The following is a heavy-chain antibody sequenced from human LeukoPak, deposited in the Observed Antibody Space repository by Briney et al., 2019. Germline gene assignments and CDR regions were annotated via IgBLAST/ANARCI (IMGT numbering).Heavy chain of an antibody. V-gene: IGHV3-33*08. J-gene: IGHJ6*02. CDR3: ARDYKWGWLYNYGMDV. CDR1: GFTFSSYG. D-gene: IGHD2-15*01. CDR2: IWYDGSNK. Sequence: GGSLKLSCAASGFTFSSYGMHWVRQAPGKGLEWVAVIWYDGSNKYYADSVKGRFTISRDNSKNTLYLQMNSLRAEDTAVYYCARDYKWGWLYNYGMDVWGQGTTVTVSS.